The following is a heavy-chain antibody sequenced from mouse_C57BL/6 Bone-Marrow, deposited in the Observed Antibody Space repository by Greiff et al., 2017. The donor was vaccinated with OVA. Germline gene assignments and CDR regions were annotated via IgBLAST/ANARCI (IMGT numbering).Heavy chain of an antibody. CDR2: ISSGGSYT. CDR3: ARRLRHYFDY. CDR1: GFTFSSYG. J-gene: IGHJ2*01. Sequence: EVKLVESGGDLVKPGGSLKLSCAASGFTFSSYGMSWVRQTPDKRLEWVATISSGGSYTYYPDSVKGRVTISRDNAKNTLYLQMSSLKSEDTAMYYCARRLRHYFDYWGQGTTLTVSS. V-gene: IGHV5-6*02. D-gene: IGHD1-1*01.